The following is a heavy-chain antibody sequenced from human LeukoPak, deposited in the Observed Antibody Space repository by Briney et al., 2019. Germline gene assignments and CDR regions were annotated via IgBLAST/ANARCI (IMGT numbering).Heavy chain of an antibody. CDR2: FSSSSSYI. CDR3: ARCPRNSHFDY. J-gene: IGHJ4*02. CDR1: GFTFSRYS. D-gene: IGHD1-7*01. V-gene: IGHV3-21*01. Sequence: GGSLRLFCAASGFTFSRYSVNWVRQARGEGLEWVSSFSSSSSYIYYADSVKGRFTISRDNAKNSLYLQINSLRAEDTAVYYCARCPRNSHFDYWGQGTLVTVSS.